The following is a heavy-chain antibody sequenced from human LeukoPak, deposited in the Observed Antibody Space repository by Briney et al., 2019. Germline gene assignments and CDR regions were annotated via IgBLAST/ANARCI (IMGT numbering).Heavy chain of an antibody. CDR1: GFTFNEYT. CDR2: ITHDGGAA. J-gene: IGHJ4*02. Sequence: PGGSLRLSCAASGFTFNEYTMHWVRQAPGKGLERVSLITHDGGAAFYADSVRGRFTISRDNSRNSLYLQMDSLRTEDTALYYRAREKRRLVDYWGQGTLVTVSS. CDR3: AREKRRLVDY. V-gene: IGHV3-43*01. D-gene: IGHD6-25*01.